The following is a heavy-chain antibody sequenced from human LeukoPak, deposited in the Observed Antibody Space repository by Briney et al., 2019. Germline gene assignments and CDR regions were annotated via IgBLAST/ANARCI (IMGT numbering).Heavy chain of an antibody. CDR2: IIPIFGIA. V-gene: IGHV1-69*04. Sequence: ASVKVSCKASGGTFSSYAISWVRQAPGQGLEWMRRIIPIFGIANYAQKFQGRVTITADKSTSTAYMELSSLRSEDTAVYYCARDLEDIVVVPAAIGDHGAFDIWGQGTMVTVSS. D-gene: IGHD2-2*01. J-gene: IGHJ3*02. CDR3: ARDLEDIVVVPAAIGDHGAFDI. CDR1: GGTFSSYA.